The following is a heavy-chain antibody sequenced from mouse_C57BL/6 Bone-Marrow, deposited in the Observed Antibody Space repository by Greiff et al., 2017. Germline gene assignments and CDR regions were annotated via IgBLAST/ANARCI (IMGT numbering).Heavy chain of an antibody. J-gene: IGHJ4*01. D-gene: IGHD1-1*01. CDR1: GFTFSSYA. Sequence: EVKLMESGGGLVKPGGSLKLSCAASGFTFSSYAMSWVRQTPEKRLEWVATISDGGSYTSYPDNVKGRFTISRDNAKNNLYLQMSHLKSEDTAMYYCARTTGDAMDYWGQGTSVTVSS. V-gene: IGHV5-4*03. CDR2: ISDGGSYT. CDR3: ARTTGDAMDY.